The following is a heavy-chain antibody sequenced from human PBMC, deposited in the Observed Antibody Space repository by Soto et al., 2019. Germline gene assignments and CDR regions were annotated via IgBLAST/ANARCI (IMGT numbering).Heavy chain of an antibody. CDR1: GGSISSGGYY. V-gene: IGHV4-31*03. CDR3: ASVPLTDVWGSYRYPDY. Sequence: QVQLQESGPGLVKPSQTLSLTCTVSGGSISSGGYYWSWIRQHPGKGLEWIGYIYYSGSTYYNPSVKSRFTISVDTSKNQFSLKLSSVTAEDTAVYYCASVPLTDVWGSYRYPDYWGQGTLVTVSS. D-gene: IGHD3-16*02. CDR2: IYYSGST. J-gene: IGHJ4*02.